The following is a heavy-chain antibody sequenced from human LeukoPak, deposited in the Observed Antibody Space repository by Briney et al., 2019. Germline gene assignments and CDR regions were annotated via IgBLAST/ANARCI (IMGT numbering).Heavy chain of an antibody. D-gene: IGHD6-13*01. J-gene: IGHJ4*02. Sequence: GGSLRLSCAASGFTFSSYSMNWVRQAPGKGLEWVSYISSSSTIYYADSVKGRFTISRDNAKNSLYLQMNSLRAEDTALYYCARDAVLRNIAAAGYFDYWGQGTLVTVSS. CDR2: ISSSSTI. CDR1: GFTFSSYS. V-gene: IGHV3-48*01. CDR3: ARDAVLRNIAAAGYFDY.